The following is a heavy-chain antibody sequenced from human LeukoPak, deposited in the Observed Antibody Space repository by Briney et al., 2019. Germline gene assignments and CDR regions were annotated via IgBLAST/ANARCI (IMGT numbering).Heavy chain of an antibody. CDR1: GYTFTGYF. J-gene: IGHJ2*01. V-gene: IGHV1-2*02. CDR2: INPNTGDT. CDR3: ARDMNWRASIWYFDL. Sequence: ASVSVSCKASGYTFTGYFLHWVRQAPGQGLEWMGWINPNTGDTDSAQKFQGRVTMARDTSIFTAYMELSSLRSDDTAVYYCARDMNWRASIWYFDLWGRGTLVAVSS.